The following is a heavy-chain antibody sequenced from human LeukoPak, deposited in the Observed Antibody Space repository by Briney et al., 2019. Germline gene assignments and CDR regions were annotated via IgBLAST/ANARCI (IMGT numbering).Heavy chain of an antibody. V-gene: IGHV4-59*01. Sequence: PSETLSLTCTVSGASICSYYWSWIRQLPGKGLEFIGYIYYSGSANYNPSLKSRVTISVDTSKNQFSLNLSSVTAADTAVYYCARGGASSNWLDPWGQGTLVTVSS. J-gene: IGHJ5*02. CDR3: ARGGASSNWLDP. CDR2: IYYSGSA. CDR1: GASICSYY. D-gene: IGHD4/OR15-4a*01.